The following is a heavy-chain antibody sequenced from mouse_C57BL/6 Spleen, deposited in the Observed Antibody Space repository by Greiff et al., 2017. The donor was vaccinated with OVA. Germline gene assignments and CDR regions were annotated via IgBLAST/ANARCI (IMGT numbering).Heavy chain of an antibody. D-gene: IGHD1-1*01. CDR2: IDPSDSYT. CDR3: ARSRVITTVVATEDYAMDY. J-gene: IGHJ4*01. V-gene: IGHV1-69*01. Sequence: QVQLKQPGAELVMPGASVKLSCKASGYTFTSYWMHWVKQRPGQGLEWIGEIDPSDSYTNYNQKFKGKSTLTVDKSSSTAYMQLSSLTSEDSAVYYCARSRVITTVVATEDYAMDYWGQGTSVTVSS. CDR1: GYTFTSYW.